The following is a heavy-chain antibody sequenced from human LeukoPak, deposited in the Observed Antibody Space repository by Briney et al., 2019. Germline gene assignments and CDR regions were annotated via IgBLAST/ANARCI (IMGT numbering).Heavy chain of an antibody. CDR3: AIVGAALDC. D-gene: IGHD1-26*01. CDR2: ISWDGGST. V-gene: IGHV3-43D*03. J-gene: IGHJ4*02. Sequence: GGSLRLSCAASGFTFDDYAMHWVRQAPGKGLEWVSLISWDGGSTYYADSVKGRFTISRDNSKNSLYLQMNSLRAEDTALYYCAIVGAALDCWGQGTLVTVSS. CDR1: GFTFDDYA.